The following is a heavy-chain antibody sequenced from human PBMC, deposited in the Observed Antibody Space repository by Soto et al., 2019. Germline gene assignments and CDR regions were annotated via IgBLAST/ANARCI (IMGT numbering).Heavy chain of an antibody. D-gene: IGHD6-6*01. V-gene: IGHV4-39*01. CDR2: IYYDGNT. CDR3: ARSSIEPRVFMYPFDS. J-gene: IGHJ4*02. Sequence: QLQLQESGPGLVKPSETLSLTCTVSGDSITSSSHYWGWIRQPPGKGLECIANIYYDGNTYYNPSLKSRVAISLDTSKNQFSLRLNSVTAADTAVYYCARSSIEPRVFMYPFDSWGQGTLATVSS. CDR1: GDSITSSSHY.